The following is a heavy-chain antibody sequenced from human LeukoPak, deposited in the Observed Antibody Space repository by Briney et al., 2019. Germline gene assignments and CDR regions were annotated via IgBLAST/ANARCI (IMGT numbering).Heavy chain of an antibody. CDR1: GGSISSYY. J-gene: IGHJ4*02. CDR2: IYYSGST. CDR3: AKDGYYDSSGYYYYFDY. Sequence: SETLSLTCTVSGGSISSYYWSWIRQPPRKGLEWIGYIYYSGSTNYNPSLKSRVTISVDTSKNQFSLKLSSVTAADTAVYYCAKDGYYDSSGYYYYFDYWGQGTLVTVSS. D-gene: IGHD3-22*01. V-gene: IGHV4-59*01.